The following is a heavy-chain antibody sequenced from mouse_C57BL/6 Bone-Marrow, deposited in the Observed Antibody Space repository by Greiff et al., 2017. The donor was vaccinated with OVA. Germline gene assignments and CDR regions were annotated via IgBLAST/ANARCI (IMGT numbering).Heavy chain of an antibody. J-gene: IGHJ1*03. Sequence: VQLKESGGGLVQPGESLKLSCESNEYEFPSHDMSWVRKTPEKRLELVAAINSDGGSTYYPDTMERRFIISRDNTKKTLYLQMSSLRSEDTALYYGARRSSSIYWYFDVWGTGTTVTVSS. CDR3: ARRSSSIYWYFDV. D-gene: IGHD1-1*01. CDR1: EYEFPSHD. CDR2: INSDGGST. V-gene: IGHV5-2*01.